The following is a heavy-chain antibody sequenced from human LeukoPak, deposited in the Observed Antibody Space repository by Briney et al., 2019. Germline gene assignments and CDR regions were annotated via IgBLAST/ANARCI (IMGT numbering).Heavy chain of an antibody. Sequence: SETLSLTCGVYGGSLSDFYWSWIRQPPGKGLEWIGEINHSGSPNYNPSLRSRVTILVDTSTNQFSLKLRSVTAADSAVYYCARGRYDYVWGSYRYSFDSWGQGTLVTVSS. CDR1: GGSLSDFY. V-gene: IGHV4-34*01. CDR3: ARGRYDYVWGSYRYSFDS. J-gene: IGHJ4*02. CDR2: INHSGSP. D-gene: IGHD3-16*02.